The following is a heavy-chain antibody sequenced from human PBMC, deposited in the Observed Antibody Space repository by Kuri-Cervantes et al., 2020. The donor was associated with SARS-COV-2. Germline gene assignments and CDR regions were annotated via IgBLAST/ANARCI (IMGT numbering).Heavy chain of an antibody. CDR1: GFTFSNYA. J-gene: IGHJ4*02. D-gene: IGHD3-3*01. V-gene: IGHV3-64*02. CDR3: ARVSRSGYSED. CDR2: ISSNGYST. Sequence: GGSLRLSCAASGFTFSNYALYWVRQAPGKGLEYVSAISSNGYSTYYADSVKGRFTMSRDNSKNTLYLQMGSLRAEDMAVYYCARVSRSGYSEDWGQGTLLPLSS.